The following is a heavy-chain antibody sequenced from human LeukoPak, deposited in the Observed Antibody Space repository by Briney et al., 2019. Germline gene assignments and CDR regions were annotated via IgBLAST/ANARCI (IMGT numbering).Heavy chain of an antibody. J-gene: IGHJ4*02. D-gene: IGHD3-9*01. V-gene: IGHV3-23*01. CDR3: AKVLRYFDWLSSVDY. Sequence: PGGSLRLSCAASGFTFSSYAMSWVRQAPGKGLEWVSAISGSGGSTYYADSVKGRFTISRDNSKNTLYLQMNSLRAEDTAVYYCAKVLRYFDWLSSVDYWGQGTLVTVSS. CDR2: ISGSGGST. CDR1: GFTFSSYA.